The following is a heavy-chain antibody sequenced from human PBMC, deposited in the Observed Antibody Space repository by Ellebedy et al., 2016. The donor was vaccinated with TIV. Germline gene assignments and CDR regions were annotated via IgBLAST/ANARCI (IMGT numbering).Heavy chain of an antibody. V-gene: IGHV3-23*01. D-gene: IGHD3-16*02. CDR3: AKDFGYRTAGGAYFDY. J-gene: IGHJ4*02. CDR2: ISGSGDTT. CDR1: GFTFSSYA. Sequence: GESLKISCGVSGFTFSSYAMSWVRQAPGKGLEWVSSISGSGDTTDYADSVKGRFTISREKSKNTVYLQMNSLRAEDKAVYYCAKDFGYRTAGGAYFDYWGQGTLVTVSS.